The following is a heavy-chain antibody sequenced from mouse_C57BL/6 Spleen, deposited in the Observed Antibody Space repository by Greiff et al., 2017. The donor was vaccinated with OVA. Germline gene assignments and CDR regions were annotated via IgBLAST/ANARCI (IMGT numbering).Heavy chain of an antibody. CDR1: GYTFTSYW. J-gene: IGHJ1*03. CDR2: IDPNSGGT. V-gene: IGHV1-72*01. CDR3: ARGEVTTSWYFDV. Sequence: VQLQQSGAELVKPGASVKLSCKASGYTFTSYWMHWVKQRPGRGLEWIGRIDPNSGGTKYNEKFKSKATLTVDKPSSTAYMQRSSLTSEDSAVYYGARGEVTTSWYFDVWGTGTTVTVSS. D-gene: IGHD2-3*01.